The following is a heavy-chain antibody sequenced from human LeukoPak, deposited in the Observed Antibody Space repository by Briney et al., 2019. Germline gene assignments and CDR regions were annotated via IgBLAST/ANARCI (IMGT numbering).Heavy chain of an antibody. Sequence: GSLRLSCAASGFTFSNYDMHWVRQATGKGLEWVSAIGTAGDTYYPGSVKGRFTISRENAKNSLYLQMNSLRAGETAVYYCARGPATVTASYYYYGMDVWGQGTTVTVSS. CDR2: IGTAGDT. D-gene: IGHD4-17*01. CDR3: ARGPATVTASYYYYGMDV. V-gene: IGHV3-13*01. J-gene: IGHJ6*02. CDR1: GFTFSNYD.